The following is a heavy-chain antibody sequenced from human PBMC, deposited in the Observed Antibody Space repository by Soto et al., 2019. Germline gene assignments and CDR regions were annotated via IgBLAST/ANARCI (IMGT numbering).Heavy chain of an antibody. J-gene: IGHJ4*02. D-gene: IGHD3-10*01. CDR3: ASRAGSGSYLDY. V-gene: IGHV1-46*03. CDR2: INPSGGST. CDR1: GYTFTSYY. Sequence: QVQLVQSGAEVKKPGASVKVSCKASGYTFTSYYMHWVRQAPGQGLEWMGIINPSGGSTSYAQKFQGRGTMTRDTSQSTVYLELRRLRSEETAVYFCASRAGSGSYLDYWGQGTLVTVSS.